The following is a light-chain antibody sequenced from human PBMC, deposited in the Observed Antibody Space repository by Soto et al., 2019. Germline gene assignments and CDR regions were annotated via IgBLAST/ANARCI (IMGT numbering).Light chain of an antibody. J-gene: IGKJ4*01. CDR2: AAS. CDR1: QSVTSY. Sequence: DIQMTQSPSSLSASVGDRVTITCRASQSVTSYLNWYQQKPGKAPELLIHAASRLQSGVPSRFSGSGSGTEFTLTISSLQSEDFAIYYCQQFNSWLLTFGGGTKV. V-gene: IGKV1-39*01. CDR3: QQFNSWLLT.